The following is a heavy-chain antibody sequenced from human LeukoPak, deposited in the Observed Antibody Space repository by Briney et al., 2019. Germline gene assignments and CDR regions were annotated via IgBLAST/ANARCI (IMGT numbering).Heavy chain of an antibody. CDR3: AREEDMTRNAFDI. J-gene: IGHJ3*02. D-gene: IGHD2-21*02. V-gene: IGHV4-59*01. Sequence: SETLSLTCTVSGGSISSYYWSWIRQPPGKGLEWIGYIYYSGITNYNPSLKSRVTISVDTPKNQFSLKLSSVTAADTAVYYCAREEDMTRNAFDIWGQGTMVTVSS. CDR2: IYYSGIT. CDR1: GGSISSYY.